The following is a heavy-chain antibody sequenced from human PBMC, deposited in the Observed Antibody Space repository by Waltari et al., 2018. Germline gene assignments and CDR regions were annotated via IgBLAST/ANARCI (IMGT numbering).Heavy chain of an antibody. CDR3: GREGGTSGYSGYLDT. Sequence: QVQLVESGGGVVQPGRSLRLSCAAPAFTYRTSIIHWVRQAPGQGLEWVAAMSYGGCSKYYADSVKGRFSIGRDDSQNTVYLQANSLTTEDTAVYYCGREGGTSGYSGYLDTWGQGTLVTVSS. CDR1: AFTYRTSI. V-gene: IGHV3-30*01. CDR2: MSYGGCSK. J-gene: IGHJ4*02. D-gene: IGHD2-15*01.